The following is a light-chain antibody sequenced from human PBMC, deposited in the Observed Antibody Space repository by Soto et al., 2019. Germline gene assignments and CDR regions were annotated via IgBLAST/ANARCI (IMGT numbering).Light chain of an antibody. CDR2: GTY. CDR3: QQYGDSLSIA. CDR1: QSISGNY. J-gene: IGKJ5*01. Sequence: EIVLTQSPGTLSLSPGERVTLSCRASQSISGNYLACYQHKPGQAPRLLISGTYTRATGIPDRFSGSGSGTDFSLTICRLEPEDFAVYYCQQYGDSLSIAFGQGTRVEIK. V-gene: IGKV3-20*01.